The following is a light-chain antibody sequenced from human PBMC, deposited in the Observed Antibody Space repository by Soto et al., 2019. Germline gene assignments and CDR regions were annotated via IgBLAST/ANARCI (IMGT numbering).Light chain of an antibody. J-gene: IGLJ1*01. V-gene: IGLV2-14*03. CDR1: SSDVGGSNY. CDR2: DVS. CDR3: GSYSSSSTLYV. Sequence: QSALTQPASVSGSPGQSITISCTGTSSDVGGSNYVSWYQQHPGKAPTLMIYDVSNRPSGVSNRFSGSKSGNTASLTISGLQAEDEADYYCGSYSSSSTLYVFGTGTNVTVL.